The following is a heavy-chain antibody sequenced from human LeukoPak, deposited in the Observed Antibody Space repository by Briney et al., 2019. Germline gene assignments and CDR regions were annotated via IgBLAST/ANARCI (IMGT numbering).Heavy chain of an antibody. D-gene: IGHD3-10*01. CDR3: ARDGGATMVRGVATYDS. CDR1: GFTFNSYA. V-gene: IGHV3-30*02. Sequence: PGGSLRLSCVASGFTFNSYAMHWVRQAPGQGLEWVAFIQYEGSNKHYADSVKGRFTISRDNAKSSLFLQMNSPRAEDTAVYYCARDGGATMVRGVATYDSWGQGTLVTVSS. J-gene: IGHJ4*02. CDR2: IQYEGSNK.